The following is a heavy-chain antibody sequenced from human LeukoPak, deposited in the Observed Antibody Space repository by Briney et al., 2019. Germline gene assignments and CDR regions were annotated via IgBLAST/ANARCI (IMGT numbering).Heavy chain of an antibody. CDR2: IYYSGST. D-gene: IGHD2-2*01. CDR1: GGSISSSSYY. V-gene: IGHV4-39*01. Sequence: SETLSLTCTVSGGSISSSSYYWGWIRQPPGKGLEWIGSIYYSGSTYYNPSLKSRVTISVDTSKNQFSLKLSSVTAADTAVYYCARQRGCSSTRCYGRYDAFDIWGQGTMVTVSS. J-gene: IGHJ3*02. CDR3: ARQRGCSSTRCYGRYDAFDI.